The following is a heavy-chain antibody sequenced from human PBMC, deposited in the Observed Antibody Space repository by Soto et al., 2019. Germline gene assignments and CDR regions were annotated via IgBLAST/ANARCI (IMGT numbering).Heavy chain of an antibody. CDR2: INGAGNT. CDR3: ARENYYYGLDV. CDR1: GFSVSVNF. J-gene: IGHJ6*02. V-gene: IGHV3-53*01. Sequence: EVQLVESGGGLIQPRGSLRLSCAASGFSVSVNFMTWVRQAPEKGLQWVSDINGAGNTNYADSVKGRFTISRDTSQNMIYLQMNSLRAEDTAMYYCARENYYYGLDVWGQGTTVTVSS.